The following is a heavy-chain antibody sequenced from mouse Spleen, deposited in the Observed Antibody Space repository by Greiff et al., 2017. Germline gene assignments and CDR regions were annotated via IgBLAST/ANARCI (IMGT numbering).Heavy chain of an antibody. CDR2: IDPEDGDT. J-gene: IGHJ3*01. V-gene: IGHV14-1*01. D-gene: IGHD2-3*01. Sequence: VQLKQSGAELVRPGASVKLSCTASGFNIKAYYMHWVQLRPEQGLEWIGRIDPEDGDTEYAPKFQGKATLTADTSSNTAYLQLSSLTSEDTAVYYCTGDGYYEGLAWFAYWGQGTLVTVSA. CDR3: TGDGYYEGLAWFAY. CDR1: GFNIKAYY.